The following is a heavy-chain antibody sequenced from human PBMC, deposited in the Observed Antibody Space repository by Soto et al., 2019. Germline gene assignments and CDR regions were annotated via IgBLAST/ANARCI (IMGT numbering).Heavy chain of an antibody. V-gene: IGHV5-10-1*01. CDR3: ARQIYDSDTGPNFQYYFDS. CDR2: IDPSDSQT. D-gene: IGHD3-22*01. Sequence: PXESLTISCKGSGYSFASYWITWVRQKPGKGLEWMGRIDPSDSQTYYSPSFRGHVTISVTKSITTVFLQWSSLRASDTAMYYCARQIYDSDTGPNFQYYFDSWGQGTPVTVSS. J-gene: IGHJ4*02. CDR1: GYSFASYW.